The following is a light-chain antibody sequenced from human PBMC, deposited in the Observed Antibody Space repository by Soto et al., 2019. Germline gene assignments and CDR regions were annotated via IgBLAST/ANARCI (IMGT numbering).Light chain of an antibody. V-gene: IGKV3-15*01. Sequence: EIVMTQSPATLSVSPGERATLSCRASQSVSSNLAWYQQKPGQAPRLLIYGASTRATGIPARFSGSGSGTEFTLTISSMQYEDFAVYYCQHYNNCPPRTFGGGNKVEIK. CDR1: QSVSSN. CDR3: QHYNNCPPRT. CDR2: GAS. J-gene: IGKJ4*01.